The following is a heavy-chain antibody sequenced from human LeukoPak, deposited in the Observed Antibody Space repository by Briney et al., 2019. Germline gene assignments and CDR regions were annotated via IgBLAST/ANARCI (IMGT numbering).Heavy chain of an antibody. Sequence: ASVKVSCKTSGYTFTGYYIHWVRQAPGQGLEWMGWINPNSGDTNYAQKFQGRVSMTGDTSISTAYMELSRLRSDDTAVYYCAREMAVAGSGVIDSWGQGTLVTVSS. CDR2: INPNSGDT. CDR1: GYTFTGYY. V-gene: IGHV1-2*02. D-gene: IGHD6-19*01. J-gene: IGHJ4*02. CDR3: AREMAVAGSGVIDS.